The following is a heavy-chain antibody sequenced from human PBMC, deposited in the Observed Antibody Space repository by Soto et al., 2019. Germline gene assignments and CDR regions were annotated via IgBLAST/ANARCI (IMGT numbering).Heavy chain of an antibody. CDR3: ARGEDAFFYYGLDV. CDR1: CGSITSSY. Sequence: SETLSRTCTVSCGSITSSYWIWIRRPPGKGLEWIAYIYDTGISGYTPSTSYNPSLKSRVTMSVDTSKSQFSLKLTSVTAADTAVYYCARGEDAFFYYGLDVWGQGITVTVS. J-gene: IGHJ6*02. V-gene: IGHV4-59*01. CDR2: IYDTGISGYTPST.